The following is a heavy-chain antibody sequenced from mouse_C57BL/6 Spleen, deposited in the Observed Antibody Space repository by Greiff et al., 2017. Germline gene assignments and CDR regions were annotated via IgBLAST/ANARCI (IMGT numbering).Heavy chain of an antibody. CDR2: ISSGSSTI. CDR3: ARGDYGSGWFAY. V-gene: IGHV5-17*01. Sequence: EVKLVESGGGLVKPGGSLKLSCAASGFTFSDYGMHWVRQAPEKGLEWVAYISSGSSTIYYADTVKGRFTISRDNAKNTLFLQMTSLRSEDTAMYYCARGDYGSGWFAYWGQGTLVTVSA. D-gene: IGHD1-1*01. CDR1: GFTFSDYG. J-gene: IGHJ3*01.